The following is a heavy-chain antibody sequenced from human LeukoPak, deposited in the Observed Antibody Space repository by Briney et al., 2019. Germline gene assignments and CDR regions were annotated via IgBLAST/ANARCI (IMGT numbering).Heavy chain of an antibody. D-gene: IGHD1/OR15-1a*01. J-gene: IGHJ4*02. V-gene: IGHV3-7*01. CDR1: GFTFGSFW. CDR3: ARLLGGATTYDY. CDR2: MKGDGSLI. Sequence: GGTLRLSCAASGFTFGSFWMSWVRQAPGRGLQWVASMKGDGSLIYYVDSVEGRFTISRDNARNSLYLQMNSLRAEDTAVYYCARLLGGATTYDYWGQGALVTVSS.